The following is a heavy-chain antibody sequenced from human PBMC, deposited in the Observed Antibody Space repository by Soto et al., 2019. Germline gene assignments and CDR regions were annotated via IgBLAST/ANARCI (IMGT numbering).Heavy chain of an antibody. CDR3: ARGIVVVPAARVAPYYFDY. CDR2: ISWNSGSI. V-gene: IGHV3-9*01. D-gene: IGHD2-2*01. J-gene: IGHJ4*02. Sequence: GGSLRLSCAASGFTFDDYAMHWVRQAPGKGLEWVSGISWNSGSIGYADSVKGRFTISRDNAKNSLYLQMNSLRAEDTALYYCARGIVVVPAARVAPYYFDYWGQGTLVTVSS. CDR1: GFTFDDYA.